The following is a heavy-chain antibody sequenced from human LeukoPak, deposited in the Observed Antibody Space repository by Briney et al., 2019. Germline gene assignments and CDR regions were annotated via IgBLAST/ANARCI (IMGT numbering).Heavy chain of an antibody. CDR2: VHYSGST. CDR3: ARRSTVAGRGRFDP. D-gene: IGHD6-19*01. CDR1: GGSIRSSSYY. J-gene: IGHJ5*02. V-gene: IGHV4-39*01. Sequence: PSETLSLTCTVSGGSIRSSSYYWGWIRQPPGKGLELIGSVHYSGSTYDNPSLKSRVTISADTSKNQFSLKLISVTAADTAVYYCARRSTVAGRGRFDPWGRGTLVTVSS.